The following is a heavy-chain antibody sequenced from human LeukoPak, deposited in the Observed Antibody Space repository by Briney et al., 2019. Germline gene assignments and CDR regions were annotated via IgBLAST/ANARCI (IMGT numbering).Heavy chain of an antibody. CDR3: ARVGGRGLDY. D-gene: IGHD3-16*01. CDR1: GFTFSSYG. J-gene: IGHJ4*02. Sequence: PGGSLRLSCAASGFTFSSYGMHWVRQAPGKGLEWVANIKQDGSEKYYVDSVKGRFTISRDNAKNSLYLQMNSLRAEDTAVYYCARVGGRGLDYWGQGTLVTVSS. CDR2: IKQDGSEK. V-gene: IGHV3-7*01.